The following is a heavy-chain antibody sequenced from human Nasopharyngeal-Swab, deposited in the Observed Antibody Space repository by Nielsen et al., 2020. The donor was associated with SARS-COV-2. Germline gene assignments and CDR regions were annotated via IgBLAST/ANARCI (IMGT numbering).Heavy chain of an antibody. Sequence: ASVNVSCKASGYPFTSYAMNWVRQSPGQGLEWMGWINTNTGNPTYAQGFTGRFVFSLDTSVSTAYLQFSSLKAEDTAVYYCARVAVAGLWYFQHWGQGTLVTVSS. J-gene: IGHJ1*01. D-gene: IGHD6-19*01. CDR1: GYPFTSYA. V-gene: IGHV7-4-1*02. CDR2: INTNTGNP. CDR3: ARVAVAGLWYFQH.